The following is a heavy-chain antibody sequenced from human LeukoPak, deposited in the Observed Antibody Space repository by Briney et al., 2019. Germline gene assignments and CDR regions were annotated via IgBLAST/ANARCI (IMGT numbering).Heavy chain of an antibody. J-gene: IGHJ4*02. CDR1: GFTCSSYR. V-gene: IGHV3-30*02. CDR2: IRYGGSNK. D-gene: IGHD5-18*01. CDR3: AKPSSYSYGYNDY. Sequence: GGSLRLSCAASGFTCSSYRMLWVRQAPGKGLEWLAFIRYGGSNKYYADSVKGRFTISRDNSKNTLYLQMNSLRAEDTAVYYCAKPSSYSYGYNDYWGQGTLVTVSS.